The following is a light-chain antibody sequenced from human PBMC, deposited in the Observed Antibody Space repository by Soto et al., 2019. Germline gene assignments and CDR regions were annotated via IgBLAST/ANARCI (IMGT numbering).Light chain of an antibody. CDR2: GAS. Sequence: ILWTHSPPTLSGSPGEKPTPPSRAIQSVGRTLACYQQKPGQAPRLLIYGASTRATGIPARFSGSGSGTEFTLTISSLQSEDFAVYYCQQYNNWPPAITFGGGTKVEIK. V-gene: IGKV3-15*01. CDR1: QSVGRT. J-gene: IGKJ4*01. CDR3: QQYNNWPPAIT.